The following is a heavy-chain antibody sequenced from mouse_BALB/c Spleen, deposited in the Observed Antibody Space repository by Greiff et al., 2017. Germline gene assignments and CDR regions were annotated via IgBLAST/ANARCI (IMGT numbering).Heavy chain of an antibody. D-gene: IGHD4-1*01. CDR2: INPNNGGT. Sequence: EVQLQQSGPELVKPGASVKIPCKASGYTFTDYNMDWVKQSHGKSLEWIGDINPNNGGTIYNQKFKGKATLTVDKSSSTAYMELRSLTSEDTAVYYCARSDGLLGRFAYWGQGTLVTVSA. V-gene: IGHV1-18*01. CDR1: GYTFTDYN. CDR3: ARSDGLLGRFAY. J-gene: IGHJ3*01.